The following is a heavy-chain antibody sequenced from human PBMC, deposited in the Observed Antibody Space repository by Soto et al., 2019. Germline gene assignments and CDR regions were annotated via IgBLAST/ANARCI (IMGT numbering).Heavy chain of an antibody. V-gene: IGHV3-23*01. J-gene: IGHJ6*02. CDR2: ISGSGGST. CDR1: GFTFSSYA. D-gene: IGHD3-3*01. CDR3: AAHITIFGVVILYGMDV. Sequence: PGGSLRLSCAASGFTFSSYAMSWVRQAPGKGLEWVSAISGSGGSTYYADSVKGRFTISRDNSKNTLYLQMNSLRAEDTAVYYCAAHITIFGVVILYGMDVWGQGTKVTVSS.